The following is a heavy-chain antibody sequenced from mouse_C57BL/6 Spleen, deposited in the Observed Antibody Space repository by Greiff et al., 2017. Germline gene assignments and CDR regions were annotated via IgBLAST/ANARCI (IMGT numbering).Heavy chain of an antibody. D-gene: IGHD2-3*01. Sequence: EVHLVESGGGLVKPGGSLKLSCAASGFTFSSYAMSWVRQTPEKRLEWVATISDGGSYTYYPDNVKGRFTISRDNANNNLYLQMSHLKSEDTAMYYCASDEDGYYLAWFAYWGQGTLVTVSA. CDR2: ISDGGSYT. CDR1: GFTFSSYA. CDR3: ASDEDGYYLAWFAY. V-gene: IGHV5-4*01. J-gene: IGHJ3*01.